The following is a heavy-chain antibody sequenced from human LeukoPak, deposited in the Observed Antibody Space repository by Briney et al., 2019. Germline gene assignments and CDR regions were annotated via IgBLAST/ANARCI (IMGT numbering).Heavy chain of an antibody. D-gene: IGHD3-22*01. CDR1: GGSISSYY. CDR3: ARGGYYYDSSGYYWSDYYYGMDV. Sequence: NTSETLSLTCTVSGGSISSYYWSWIRQPAGKGLEWIGRIYTSGSTNYNPSLKSRVTMSVDTSKNQFSLRLSSVTAADTAVYYCARGGYYYDSSGYYWSDYYYGMDVWGQGTTVTVSS. J-gene: IGHJ6*02. CDR2: IYTSGST. V-gene: IGHV4-4*07.